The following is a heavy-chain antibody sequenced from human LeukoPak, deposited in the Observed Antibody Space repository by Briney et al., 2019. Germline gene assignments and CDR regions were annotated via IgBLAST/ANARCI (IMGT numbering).Heavy chain of an antibody. D-gene: IGHD3-9*01. Sequence: PSETLSLTCTVSGGSISSYYWSWIRQPPGKGLEWIGYIYYSGSTNHNPSLKSRVTISVDTSKNQFSLKLSSVTAADTAVYYCARSLRYFDWLAGFDPWGQGTLVTVSS. CDR3: ARSLRYFDWLAGFDP. V-gene: IGHV4-59*01. CDR2: IYYSGST. J-gene: IGHJ5*02. CDR1: GGSISSYY.